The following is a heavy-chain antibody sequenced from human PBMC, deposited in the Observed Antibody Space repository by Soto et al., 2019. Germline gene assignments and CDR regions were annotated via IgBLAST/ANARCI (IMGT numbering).Heavy chain of an antibody. CDR2: IYYSGST. D-gene: IGHD2-15*01. J-gene: IGHJ4*02. CDR3: ARELVVVAATFIYEPDY. V-gene: IGHV4-61*01. CDR1: GGSVSSGSYY. Sequence: PSETLSLTCTVSGGSVSSGSYYWSWIRQPPGKGLEWIGYIYYSGSTNYNPSLKSRVTISVDTSKNQFSLKLSSVTAADTAVYYCARELVVVAATFIYEPDYWGQGTLVTVSS.